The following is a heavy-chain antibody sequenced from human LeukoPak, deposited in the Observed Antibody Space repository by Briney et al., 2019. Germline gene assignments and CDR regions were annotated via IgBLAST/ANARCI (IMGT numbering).Heavy chain of an antibody. J-gene: IGHJ5*02. D-gene: IGHD3-3*01. CDR3: ARDGDFWSGYYTGP. CDR2: IYYSGST. V-gene: IGHV4-59*12. CDR1: GGSISSYY. Sequence: SETLSLTCTVSGGSISSYYWSWIRQPPGKGLEWIGYIYYSGSTNYNPSLKSRVTISVDTSKNQFSLKLSSVTAADTAVYYCARDGDFWSGYYTGPWGQGTLVTVSS.